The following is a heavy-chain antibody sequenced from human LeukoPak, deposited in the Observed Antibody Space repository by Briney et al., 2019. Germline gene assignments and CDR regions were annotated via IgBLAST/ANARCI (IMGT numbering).Heavy chain of an antibody. D-gene: IGHD3-3*01. V-gene: IGHV4-59*01. Sequence: PSETLSLTCTVSGGSISSYYWNWIRQPPGKGLEWIGYISYSGSTNYNPSLKSRVTMSVDTSKNQFSLKLSSVTAADTAVYYCARGGQYDFWSGYYEAGLYYFDYWGQGTLVTVSS. CDR2: ISYSGST. CDR3: ARGGQYDFWSGYYEAGLYYFDY. CDR1: GGSISSYY. J-gene: IGHJ4*02.